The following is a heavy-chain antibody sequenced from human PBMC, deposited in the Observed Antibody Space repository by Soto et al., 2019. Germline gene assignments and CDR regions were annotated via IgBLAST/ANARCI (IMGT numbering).Heavy chain of an antibody. Sequence: ASVKVSCKASGYTFTGYYMHWVRQAPGQGLEWMGWINPNSGGTNYAQKFQGRVTMTRDTSISTAYMELSRLRSDDTAVYYCARDRRYNWTTRDYYYYYGMDVWGQGTTVTVSS. V-gene: IGHV1-2*02. CDR1: GYTFTGYY. CDR3: ARDRRYNWTTRDYYYYYGMDV. J-gene: IGHJ6*02. D-gene: IGHD1-20*01. CDR2: INPNSGGT.